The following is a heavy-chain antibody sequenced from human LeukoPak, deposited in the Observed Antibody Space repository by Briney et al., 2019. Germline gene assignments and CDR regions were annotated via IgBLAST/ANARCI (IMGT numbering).Heavy chain of an antibody. Sequence: SETLSLTCAVYGGSFSGYYWSWIRQPPGKGLEWIGEINHSGSTNYNPSLKSRVTISVDRSKNQFSLKLSSVTAAATAVYYCARYGSSFYWGQGTLVTVSS. CDR3: ARYGSSFY. CDR1: GGSFSGYY. D-gene: IGHD6-6*01. J-gene: IGHJ4*02. CDR2: INHSGST. V-gene: IGHV4-34*01.